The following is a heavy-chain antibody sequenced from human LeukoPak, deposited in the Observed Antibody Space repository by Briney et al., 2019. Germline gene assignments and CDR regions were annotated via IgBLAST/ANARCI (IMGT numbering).Heavy chain of an antibody. Sequence: SETLSLTCAVYGGSFSGYYWSWIRQPLGKGLEWIGEINHSGSTNYNPSLKSRVTISVDTSKNQFSLKLSSVTAADTAVYYCARHYYGSGSYLRGWGRGYYYYMDVWGKGTTVTISS. CDR2: INHSGST. CDR3: ARHYYGSGSYLRGWGRGYYYYMDV. D-gene: IGHD3-10*01. J-gene: IGHJ6*03. V-gene: IGHV4-34*01. CDR1: GGSFSGYY.